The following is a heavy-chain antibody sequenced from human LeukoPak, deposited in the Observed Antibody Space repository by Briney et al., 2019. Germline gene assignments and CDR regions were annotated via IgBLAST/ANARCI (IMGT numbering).Heavy chain of an antibody. V-gene: IGHV3-23*01. D-gene: IGHD1-1*01. Sequence: PGGSLRLSCSASGFTFSDYWMNWVRQAPGKGLEWVSAISGSGGSTYYADSVKGRFTISRDNSKNTLYLQMNSLRAEDTAVYYCATEQTEFDYWGQGTLVTVSS. CDR1: GFTFSDYW. CDR2: ISGSGGST. CDR3: ATEQTEFDY. J-gene: IGHJ4*02.